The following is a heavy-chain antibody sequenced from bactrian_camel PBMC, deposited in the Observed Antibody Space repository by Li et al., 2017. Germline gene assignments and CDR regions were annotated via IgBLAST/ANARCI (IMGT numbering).Heavy chain of an antibody. CDR2: IYTGAGST. CDR3: ATHPAGYYSDCLQHLDDGY. V-gene: IGHV3S40*01. J-gene: IGHJ6*01. CDR1: GYTYLNYS. D-gene: IGHD4*01. Sequence: VQLVESGGGSVQSGGSLRLSCAASGYTYLNYSMGWFRQAPGKEREGVAAIYTGAGSTYYADSVKGRATISQDNAKNTVYLQMNSLKPEDTAMYYCATHPAGYYSDCLQHLDDGYWGQGTQVTVS.